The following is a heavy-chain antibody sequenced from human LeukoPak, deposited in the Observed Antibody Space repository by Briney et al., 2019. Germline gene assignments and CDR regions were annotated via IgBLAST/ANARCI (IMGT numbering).Heavy chain of an antibody. V-gene: IGHV3-53*01. J-gene: IGHJ6*02. D-gene: IGHD3-3*01. CDR3: ARGVVYYSYEMDV. CDR1: GFTVSSNY. Sequence: QTGGSLRLSCAASGFTVSSNYMSWVRQAPGKGLEWVSVIYSGGSTYYADSVKGRFTISRDNSKNTLYLQMNSLRAEDTAVYYCARGVVYYSYEMDVWGQGTTVTVSS. CDR2: IYSGGST.